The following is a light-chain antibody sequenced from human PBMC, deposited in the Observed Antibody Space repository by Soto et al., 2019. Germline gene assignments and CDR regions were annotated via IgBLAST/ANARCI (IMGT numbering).Light chain of an antibody. CDR3: QQYNNWPPIT. CDR2: DAS. CDR1: QSVSSY. Sequence: DIVLTQSPATLSLSPGERATISCRASQSVSSYLAWYQQKPRQPPRLLIYDASNRATGIPARFSGSGSGTDFTPPTSSLEPEDFAVYYCQQYNNWPPITFGQGTRLAI. V-gene: IGKV3-11*01. J-gene: IGKJ5*01.